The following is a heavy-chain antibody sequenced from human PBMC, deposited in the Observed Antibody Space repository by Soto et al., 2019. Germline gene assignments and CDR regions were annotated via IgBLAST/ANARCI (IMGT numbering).Heavy chain of an antibody. V-gene: IGHV1-69*01. CDR2: HITLFGTA. J-gene: IGHJ6*02. CDR3: ARDSGGTTVAFGMDV. Sequence: QVQLVQSGAEVKKPGSSVKVSCKASGCTFSSYAISWVRQAPGQGHEWMGGHITLFGTANYSQKFQGRVTNTADASTIPAYIQLSSLRSEDTAVYDCARDSGGTTVAFGMDVWGQGTTVTASS. D-gene: IGHD4-17*01. CDR1: GCTFSSYA.